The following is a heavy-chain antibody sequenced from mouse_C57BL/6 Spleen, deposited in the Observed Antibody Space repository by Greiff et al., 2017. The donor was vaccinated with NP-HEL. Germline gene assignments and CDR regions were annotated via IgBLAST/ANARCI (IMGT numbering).Heavy chain of an antibody. CDR2: IYPGDGDT. Sequence: QVQLQQSGAELVKPGASVKISCKASGYAFSSYWMNWVKQRPGKGLEWIGQIYPGDGDTNYNGKFKGKATLTADKSSSTAYMQLSSLTSEDSAVYFCARGYYDTRGGFAYWGQGTLVTVSA. CDR3: ARGYYDTRGGFAY. V-gene: IGHV1-80*01. D-gene: IGHD2-4*01. CDR1: GYAFSSYW. J-gene: IGHJ3*01.